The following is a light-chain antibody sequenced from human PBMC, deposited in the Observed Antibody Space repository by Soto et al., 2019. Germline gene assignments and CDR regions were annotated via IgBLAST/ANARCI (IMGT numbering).Light chain of an antibody. CDR2: DVS. CDR3: SSYSGSNNYV. J-gene: IGLJ1*01. Sequence: QSALTQPPSASGSPGQSVTISYTGSSSDVGGYYFVSWYQQHPGKAPKLMIYDVSKRPSGVPDRFSGSKSGNTASLTVSGLQAADEADYYCSSYSGSNNYVFGTGTKLTVL. CDR1: SSDVGGYYF. V-gene: IGLV2-8*01.